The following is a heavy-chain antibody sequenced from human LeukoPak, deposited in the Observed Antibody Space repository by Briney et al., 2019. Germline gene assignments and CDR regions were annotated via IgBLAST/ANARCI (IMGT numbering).Heavy chain of an antibody. CDR3: ARAPGIVGTTPFGNY. CDR1: GGSVSSGSYY. CDR2: IYYSGST. D-gene: IGHD1-26*01. V-gene: IGHV4-61*03. Sequence: SETLSLTCSVFGGSVSSGSYYWSWIRQSPGKGLEWIGCIYYSGSTNYNPSLRGRVAMSIDTSKNHFSLRLISVTAADTAIYYCARAPGIVGTTPFGNYWGRGTLVTVSS. J-gene: IGHJ4*02.